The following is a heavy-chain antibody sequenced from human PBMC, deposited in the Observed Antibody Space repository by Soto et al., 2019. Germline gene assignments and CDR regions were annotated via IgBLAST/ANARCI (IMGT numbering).Heavy chain of an antibody. CDR3: AGKYYDILTGYSNYYYYYMDV. D-gene: IGHD3-9*01. V-gene: IGHV4-34*01. CDR1: GGSFSGYY. J-gene: IGHJ6*03. Sequence: QVQLQQWGAGLLKPSETLSLTCAVYGGSFSGYYWSWIRQPPGKGLEWIGEINHSGSTNYNSSLKSRVTISVDTSKNQFSLKLSSVTAADTAVYYCAGKYYDILTGYSNYYYYYMDVWGKGTTVTVSS. CDR2: INHSGST.